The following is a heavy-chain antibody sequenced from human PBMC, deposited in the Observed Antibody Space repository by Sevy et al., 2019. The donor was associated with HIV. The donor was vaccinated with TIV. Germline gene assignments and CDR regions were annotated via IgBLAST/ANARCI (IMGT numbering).Heavy chain of an antibody. Sequence: GGSLRLSCRASGFTFGDYAVSWFRQAPGKGLESVGFIRSKAYGGTTEYAASVKGRFTISRDDSKSIAYLQMDSLKTEDTAVYYCTRDESAYDPPEYFQHWGQRTLVTVSS. CDR2: IRSKAYGGTT. J-gene: IGHJ1*01. V-gene: IGHV3-49*03. CDR1: GFTFGDYA. D-gene: IGHD5-12*01. CDR3: TRDESAYDPPEYFQH.